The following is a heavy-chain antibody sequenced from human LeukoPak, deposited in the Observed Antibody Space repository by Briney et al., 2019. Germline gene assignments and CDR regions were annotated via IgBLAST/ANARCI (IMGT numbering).Heavy chain of an antibody. Sequence: GGSLRLSCAASGFTFSSYSMNWVRQAPGKGLEWVSYISSSSTIYYADSVKGRFTISRDNAKSSLYLQMNSLRAEDTAVYYCARDLVRSGYFDAFDIWGQGTMVTVSS. D-gene: IGHD3-3*01. CDR2: ISSSSTI. J-gene: IGHJ3*02. CDR3: ARDLVRSGYFDAFDI. V-gene: IGHV3-48*01. CDR1: GFTFSSYS.